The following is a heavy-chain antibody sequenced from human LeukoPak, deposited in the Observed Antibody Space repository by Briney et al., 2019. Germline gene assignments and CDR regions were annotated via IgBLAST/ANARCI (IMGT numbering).Heavy chain of an antibody. V-gene: IGHV4-59*01. CDR1: GGSFSGYY. Sequence: SETLSLTCAVYGGSFSGYYWSWIRQPPGKGLEWIGYIYYSGSTNYNPSLKSRVTISVHTSKNQFSLKLSSVTAADTAVYYCAQGGGVVSIASFDYWGQGTLVTVSS. CDR2: IYYSGST. J-gene: IGHJ4*02. D-gene: IGHD3-3*01. CDR3: AQGGGVVSIASFDY.